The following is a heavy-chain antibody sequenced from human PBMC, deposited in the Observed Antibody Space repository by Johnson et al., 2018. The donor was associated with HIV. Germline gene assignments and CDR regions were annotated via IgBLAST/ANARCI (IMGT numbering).Heavy chain of an antibody. D-gene: IGHD2-15*01. CDR1: GFTFSSYP. CDR2: ISYDGNNK. CDR3: AKDNLKRTRGSDAFDI. Sequence: QVQLVESGGGVVQPGRSLRLSCAGSGFTFSSYPMHWVRQPPGKGLEWVAVISYDGNNKYYADSVKGRVTISRDNSKNTLYLQRNSLRAEDTAMYYCAKDNLKRTRGSDAFDIWGQGTRVTVSS. V-gene: IGHV3-30-3*01. J-gene: IGHJ3*02.